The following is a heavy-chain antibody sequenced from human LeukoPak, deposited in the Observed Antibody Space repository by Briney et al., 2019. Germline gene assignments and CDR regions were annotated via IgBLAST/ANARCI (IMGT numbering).Heavy chain of an antibody. D-gene: IGHD2-2*01. J-gene: IGHJ6*02. V-gene: IGHV3-33*08. Sequence: HPGGSLRLSCAASGFTFSSYGMHWVRQAPGKGLEWVAVIWYDGSNKYYADSVKGRFTISRDNSKNTLYLQMNSLRAEDTAVYYCARDLAWVVPAAKLFGYYYYGMDVWGQGTTVTVSS. CDR3: ARDLAWVVPAAKLFGYYYYGMDV. CDR1: GFTFSSYG. CDR2: IWYDGSNK.